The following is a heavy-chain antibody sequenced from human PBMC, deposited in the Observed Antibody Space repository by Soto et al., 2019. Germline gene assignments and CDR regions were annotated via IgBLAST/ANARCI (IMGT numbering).Heavy chain of an antibody. CDR3: ATSTKIWFGELFSLDC. J-gene: IGHJ4*02. Sequence: SETLSLTCTVSGGSIGGYYGSWIRQPPGKGLEWIGYIYYSGSTNYNPSLKSRVTISVDTSKNQFSLKLSSVTAADTAVYYCATSTKIWFGELFSLDCWGQGTLVTVSS. CDR2: IYYSGST. D-gene: IGHD3-10*01. V-gene: IGHV4-59*08. CDR1: GGSIGGYY.